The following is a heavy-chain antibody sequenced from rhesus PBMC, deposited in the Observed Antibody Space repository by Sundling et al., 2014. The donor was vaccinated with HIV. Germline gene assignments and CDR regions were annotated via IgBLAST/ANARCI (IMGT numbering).Heavy chain of an antibody. CDR3: AKGHRTDP. CDR2: INPDSGYT. CDR1: GYTFTSYS. Sequence: QVQLVQSGAEVKKPGASVKLSCKASGYTFTSYSINWVRQAPGQGLEWMGWINPDSGYTDYAQKFQGRVTMTRDTPTNTAYMELSSLRSEDTAVYYCAKGHRTDPWGQGVLVTVSS. V-gene: IGHV1-200*01. D-gene: IGHD6-19*01. J-gene: IGHJ4*01.